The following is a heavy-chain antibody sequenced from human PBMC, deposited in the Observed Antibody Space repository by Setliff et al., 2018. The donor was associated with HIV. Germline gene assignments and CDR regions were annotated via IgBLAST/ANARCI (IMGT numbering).Heavy chain of an antibody. V-gene: IGHV3-30-3*01. Sequence: LRLSCAASGFTFSSYAMHWVRQAPGKGLEWVAVISYDGSNKYYADSVKGRFTISRDNSKNTLYLQMNSLRAEDTAVYYCARDRGSGSGGSSVYYYYYGMDVWGQGTTVTVSS. CDR2: ISYDGSNK. CDR3: ARDRGSGSGGSSVYYYYYGMDV. CDR1: GFTFSSYA. D-gene: IGHD2-15*01. J-gene: IGHJ6*02.